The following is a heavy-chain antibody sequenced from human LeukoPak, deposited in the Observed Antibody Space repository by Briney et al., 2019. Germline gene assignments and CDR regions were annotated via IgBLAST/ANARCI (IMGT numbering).Heavy chain of an antibody. V-gene: IGHV3-64D*09. Sequence: PGGSLRLSCSASGFTFSSYAMHWVRQAPGKGLEYVSAISSNGGSTYYADSVKGRFTISRDNSKNTLYLQMSSLRAEDTAVYYCVRGYCSGGSCYAFDPWGQGTLVTVSS. D-gene: IGHD2-15*01. CDR2: ISSNGGST. J-gene: IGHJ5*02. CDR1: GFTFSSYA. CDR3: VRGYCSGGSCYAFDP.